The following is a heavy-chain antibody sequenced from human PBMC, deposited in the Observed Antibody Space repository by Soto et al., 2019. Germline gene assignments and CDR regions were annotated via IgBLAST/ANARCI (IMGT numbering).Heavy chain of an antibody. Sequence: SETLSLTCTVSGGSISSYYWSWIRQPPGKGLEWIGYIYYNGTTNYNPSLKSRVTMSVGTSKNQFSLKLSSVTAADTAVYYCARYYYDTSGYYYVSPFDYWGQG. CDR3: ARYYYDTSGYYYVSPFDY. CDR1: GGSISSYY. J-gene: IGHJ4*02. V-gene: IGHV4-59*13. CDR2: IYYNGTT. D-gene: IGHD3-22*01.